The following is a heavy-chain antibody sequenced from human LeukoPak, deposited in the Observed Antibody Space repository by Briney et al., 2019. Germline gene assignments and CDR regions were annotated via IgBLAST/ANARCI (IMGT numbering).Heavy chain of an antibody. CDR2: IYYSGST. V-gene: IGHV4-59*01. CDR1: GGSISSYY. CDR3: ARARAVAGIDY. D-gene: IGHD6-19*01. Sequence: SETLSLTCTVSGGSISSYYWSWIRQPPGKGLEWIGYIYYSGSTNYNPSLKSRVTISVDTSKNQFSLKLSSVTAADTAAYYCARARAVAGIDYWGQGTLVTVSS. J-gene: IGHJ4*02.